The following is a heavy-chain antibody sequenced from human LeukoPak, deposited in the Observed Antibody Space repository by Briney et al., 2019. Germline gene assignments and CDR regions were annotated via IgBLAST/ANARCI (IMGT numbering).Heavy chain of an antibody. V-gene: IGHV3-48*02. CDR1: GFSFSTHS. Sequence: GGSLRLSCAASGFSFSTHSMSWVRQAPGKGLEWVAYISDDSTTIYYADSVKGRFTISRDSAKNSLYLQMNSLRDEDTAVYYCASGLTGGGAYWGQGTLVTVSS. CDR3: ASGLTGGGAY. J-gene: IGHJ4*02. CDR2: ISDDSTTI. D-gene: IGHD2-8*02.